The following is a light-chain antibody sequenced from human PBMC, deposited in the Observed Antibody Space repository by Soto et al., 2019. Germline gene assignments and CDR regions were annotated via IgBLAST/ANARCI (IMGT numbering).Light chain of an antibody. CDR1: SGHSSYA. V-gene: IGLV4-69*01. CDR2: LNSDGSH. J-gene: IGLJ2*01. Sequence: QPVLTQSPSASASLGASVKLTCTLSSGHSSYAIAWHQQQPEKGPRYLMKLNSDGSHSKGDGIPDRFSGSSSGAERYLTVSSHQSEDEADYYCQSGGTGGVFGGGTKLTVL. CDR3: QSGGTGGV.